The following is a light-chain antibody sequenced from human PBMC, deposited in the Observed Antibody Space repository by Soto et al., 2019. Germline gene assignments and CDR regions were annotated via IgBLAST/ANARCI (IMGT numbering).Light chain of an antibody. J-gene: IGLJ2*01. CDR1: SNDFGGYNY. CDR3: SSYTTIKTVV. CDR2: EVS. V-gene: IGLV2-14*01. Sequence: QSVLTQPPSASGSPGQSVTISCTGTSNDFGGYNYVSWYQQHPGKAPKLIIFEVSNRPSGISDRFSGFKSANTAYLTISGVQPEDEADYHCSSYTTIKTVVFGGGTKVTVL.